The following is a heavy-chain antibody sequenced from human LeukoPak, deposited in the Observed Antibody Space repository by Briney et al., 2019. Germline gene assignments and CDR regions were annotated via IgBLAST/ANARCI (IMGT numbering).Heavy chain of an antibody. Sequence: ESGPTLVKPTQTLTLTCTFSGFSLTTVGVGVGWIRQPPGKALEWLALVYWNGDHRYNPSLRSRLTITKDTSKNQVVLTMTNMDPVDTATYHCXHIXEXSDXYGRYDPWGQGSLVTVSS. D-gene: IGHD3-3*01. CDR3: XHIXEXSDXYGRYDP. CDR2: VYWNGDH. V-gene: IGHV2-5*01. CDR1: GFSLTTVGVG. J-gene: IGHJ5*02.